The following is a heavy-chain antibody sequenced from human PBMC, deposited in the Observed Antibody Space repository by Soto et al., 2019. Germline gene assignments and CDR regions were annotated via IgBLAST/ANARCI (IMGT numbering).Heavy chain of an antibody. CDR2: IRAYNGNT. CDR3: ARDLPTMDV. Sequence: QVQLVQSGAEVKKPGASVKVSCKASGYTFTSYGISWVRQAPGQGIEWMGWIRAYNGNTNYAQKLQGRATMTTDKSTSTAYMELRSLRSDATAVYYCARDLPTMDVWGQGTTVSVSS. V-gene: IGHV1-18*01. CDR1: GYTFTSYG. J-gene: IGHJ6*02.